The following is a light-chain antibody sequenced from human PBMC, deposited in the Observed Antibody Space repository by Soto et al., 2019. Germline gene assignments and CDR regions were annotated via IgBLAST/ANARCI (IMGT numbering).Light chain of an antibody. CDR2: DAS. Sequence: EIVLTQSPGTLSMSPGERATLSCRASQSVGRDYLAWFQQKPGQAPRLLIYDASTRATGIPDRFSGSGSGTDFNLTFSRLEPEDFAVYFCHQYATSPLTFGGGTKGEF. J-gene: IGKJ4*01. V-gene: IGKV3-20*01. CDR1: QSVGRDY. CDR3: HQYATSPLT.